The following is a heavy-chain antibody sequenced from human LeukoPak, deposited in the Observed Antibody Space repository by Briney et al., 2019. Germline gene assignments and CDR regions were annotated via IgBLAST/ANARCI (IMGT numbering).Heavy chain of an antibody. V-gene: IGHV1-69*01. Sequence: SVKVSCKASGGTFSNYAISWVRQAPGQGLEWMGGIIPIFGTANYAQKFQGRVTITADESTSTAYMELSSLRSEDTAVYYCASTLVGADPYYFDYWGQGTLVTVSS. CDR2: IIPIFGTA. J-gene: IGHJ4*02. CDR3: ASTLVGADPYYFDY. CDR1: GGTFSNYA. D-gene: IGHD1-26*01.